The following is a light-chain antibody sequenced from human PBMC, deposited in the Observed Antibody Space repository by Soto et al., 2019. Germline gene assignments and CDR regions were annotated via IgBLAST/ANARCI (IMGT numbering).Light chain of an antibody. V-gene: IGKV3-11*01. Sequence: EIFMTQSPSTLSVAPVAIAALSWKASQSVHNYLAWYQQKPGQAPRLLIYGASTRAAGIPARFSGSGSGTDFTLTISSLEPEDFAVYYCQQRSNWPPITFGQGTRLEIK. CDR3: QQRSNWPPIT. J-gene: IGKJ5*01. CDR2: GAS. CDR1: QSVHNY.